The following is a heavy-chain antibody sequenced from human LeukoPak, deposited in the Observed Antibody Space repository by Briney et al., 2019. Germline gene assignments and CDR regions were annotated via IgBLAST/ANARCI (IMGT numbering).Heavy chain of an antibody. J-gene: IGHJ3*02. V-gene: IGHV3-21*01. CDR1: GFTFSSYS. D-gene: IGHD5-24*01. CDR2: ISSSSYI. Sequence: GGSLRLSCAASGFTFSSYSMNWVRQAPGKGLEWVSSISSSSYIYYADSVKGRFTISRDNAKNSLYLQMNSLRAEDTAVYYCARDTSRDGYNWNDAFDIWGQGTMVTVSS. CDR3: ARDTSRDGYNWNDAFDI.